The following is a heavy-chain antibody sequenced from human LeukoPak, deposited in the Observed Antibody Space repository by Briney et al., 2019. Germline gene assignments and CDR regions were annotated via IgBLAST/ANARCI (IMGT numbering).Heavy chain of an antibody. CDR3: ARGAWATRLGS. CDR1: GFTFSSYA. J-gene: IGHJ4*02. V-gene: IGHV4-34*01. CDR2: IYESGTT. Sequence: GSLRLSCAASGFTFSSYAMSWVRQAPGKGLEWIGEIYESGTTEYNPSLRSRVTISMVPSKQQFSLSLSSVTAADTAVYYCARGAWATRLGSWGLGTPVIVSS. D-gene: IGHD2-15*01.